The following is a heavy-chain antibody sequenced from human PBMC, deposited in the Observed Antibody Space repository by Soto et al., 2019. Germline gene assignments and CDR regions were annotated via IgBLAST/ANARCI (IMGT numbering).Heavy chain of an antibody. Sequence: ASVKVSCKASGYTFTGYYMHWVRQAPGQGLEWMGWINPNSGGTNYAQKFQGWVTMTRDTSISTAYMELSRLRSDDTAVYYCARVNHRGYSYGHVNWFDPWGQGTLVTVSS. J-gene: IGHJ5*02. CDR1: GYTFTGYY. V-gene: IGHV1-2*04. CDR2: INPNSGGT. D-gene: IGHD5-18*01. CDR3: ARVNHRGYSYGHVNWFDP.